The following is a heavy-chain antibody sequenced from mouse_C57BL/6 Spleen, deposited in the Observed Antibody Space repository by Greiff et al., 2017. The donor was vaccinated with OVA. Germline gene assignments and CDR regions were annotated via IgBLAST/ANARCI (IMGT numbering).Heavy chain of an antibody. V-gene: IGHV1-53*01. CDR2: INPSNGGT. Sequence: QVQLQQPGTELVKPGASVKLSCKASGYTFTSYWMHWVKQRPGQGLEWIGNINPSNGGTNYNEKFKSKATLTVDKSSSTAYMQLSSLTSEDSAVYYGARGDYYGSSWYFDVWGTGTTVTVSS. J-gene: IGHJ1*03. CDR1: GYTFTSYW. CDR3: ARGDYYGSSWYFDV. D-gene: IGHD1-1*01.